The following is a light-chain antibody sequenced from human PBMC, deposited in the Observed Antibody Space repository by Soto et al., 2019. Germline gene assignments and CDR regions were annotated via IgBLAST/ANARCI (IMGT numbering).Light chain of an antibody. CDR3: QQYGSSPRLT. J-gene: IGKJ4*01. Sequence: EIVLTQSPGTLSLSPGERATLSCRASQSVSSSYLAWYQQKPGQAPRLLIYGASSRATGIPDRFSGSGSGKDFTLPISRLEPEDFAVYYCQQYGSSPRLTFGGGTKVEIK. V-gene: IGKV3-20*01. CDR2: GAS. CDR1: QSVSSSY.